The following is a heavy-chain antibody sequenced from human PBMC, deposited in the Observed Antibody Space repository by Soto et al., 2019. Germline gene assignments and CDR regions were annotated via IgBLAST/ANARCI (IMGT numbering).Heavy chain of an antibody. Sequence: SETLSLTCTVSGGSISSSSWSWIRQPPGRGLEWIGYIYNNGRTDYNPSLKSRVTISVDTSKNHFSLKLSSVPPADTAVYYCARARFCTSTSCYHYFDFWGQGTLVTVSS. CDR2: IYNNGRT. V-gene: IGHV4-59*01. J-gene: IGHJ4*02. D-gene: IGHD2-2*01. CDR1: GGSISSSS. CDR3: ARARFCTSTSCYHYFDF.